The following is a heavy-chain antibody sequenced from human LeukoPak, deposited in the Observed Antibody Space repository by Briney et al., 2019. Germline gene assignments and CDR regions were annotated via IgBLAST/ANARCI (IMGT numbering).Heavy chain of an antibody. V-gene: IGHV4-59*01. CDR1: GGSISSYY. Sequence: SETLSLTCTVSGGSISSYYWSWIRQPPGKGLEWIGYIHYSGSTNYNPSLKSRVTISVDTSKNQFSLKLSSVTAADTAVYYCARGFGSYYFDWGQGTLVTVSS. CDR3: ARGFGSYYFD. D-gene: IGHD1-26*01. CDR2: IHYSGST. J-gene: IGHJ4*02.